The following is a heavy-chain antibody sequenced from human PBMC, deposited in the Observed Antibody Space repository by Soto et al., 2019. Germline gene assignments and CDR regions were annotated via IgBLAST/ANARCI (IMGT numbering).Heavy chain of an antibody. CDR2: ISAYNGNT. V-gene: IGHV1-18*01. CDR1: GYTFTSYG. J-gene: IGHJ4*01. Sequence: QVQLVKSGAEVQKPGASVKVSCKASGYTFTSYGISWVRQAPGQGHEWMGWISAYNGNTNYAQTLQGRATMTTDTSTSTAYMELRSLRSDDTAVYYFAIGTTVETGSYWGHGTLVTVSS. D-gene: IGHD4-17*01. CDR3: AIGTTVETGSY.